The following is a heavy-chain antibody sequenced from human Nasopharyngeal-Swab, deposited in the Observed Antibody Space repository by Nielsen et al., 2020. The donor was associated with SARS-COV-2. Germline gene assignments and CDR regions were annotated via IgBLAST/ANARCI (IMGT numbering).Heavy chain of an antibody. CDR3: ARDGYSSGLGY. V-gene: IGHV1-69*01. J-gene: IGHJ4*02. Sequence: WVRQDPGQGLEWMGGCIRIFGTANDAQKYQGRVTRTADESTSTAYMELSSLRSEDTAVYYWARDGYSSGLGYWGQGTLVTVSS. CDR2: CIRIFGTA. D-gene: IGHD6-19*01.